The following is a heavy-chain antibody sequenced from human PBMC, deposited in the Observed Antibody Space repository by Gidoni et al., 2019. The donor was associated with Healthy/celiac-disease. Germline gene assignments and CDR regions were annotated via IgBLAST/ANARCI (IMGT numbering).Heavy chain of an antibody. CDR3: AHRTASSSWYESAFDI. V-gene: IGHV2-5*02. CDR2: IYWDDDK. Sequence: HITLKESGPTLVKPKQTLTLTCTFSGFSLSTSGVGLGWIRQPPGKALEWLALIYWDDDKRYSPSLKSRLTITKDTSKNQVVLTMTNMDPVDTATYYCAHRTASSSWYESAFDIWGQGTMVTVSS. CDR1: GFSLSTSGVG. J-gene: IGHJ3*02. D-gene: IGHD6-13*01.